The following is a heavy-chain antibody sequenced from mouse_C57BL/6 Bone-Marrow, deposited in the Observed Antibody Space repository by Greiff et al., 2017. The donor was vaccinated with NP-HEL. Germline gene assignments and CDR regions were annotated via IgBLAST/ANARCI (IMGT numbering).Heavy chain of an antibody. CDR1: GYTFTSYW. Sequence: QVQLQQPGAELVKPGASVKLSCKASGYTFTSYWMHWVKQRPGQGLEWIGMIHPNDGSTTYNEKFKSKATLTVDKSSSTAYMQLSSLTSEDSAVYYCEGLRGYFDFWGTGTAVTVTA. CDR3: EGLRGYFDF. CDR2: IHPNDGST. V-gene: IGHV1-64*01. J-gene: IGHJ1*03.